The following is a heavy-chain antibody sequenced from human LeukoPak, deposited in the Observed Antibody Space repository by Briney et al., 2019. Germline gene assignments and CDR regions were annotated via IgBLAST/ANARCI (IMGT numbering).Heavy chain of an antibody. Sequence: GGSLRVSCAASGFTFSSYAMSWVRQAPGKGLGWVSGITGSGGSTYYADSVKGRFTISRDNSKNTLYLQMNSLRAEDTAVYYCAKECRGGVTGSNTHWGQGTMVTVSS. CDR1: GFTFSSYA. CDR2: ITGSGGST. D-gene: IGHD2-21*02. CDR3: AKECRGGVTGSNTH. J-gene: IGHJ4*02. V-gene: IGHV3-23*01.